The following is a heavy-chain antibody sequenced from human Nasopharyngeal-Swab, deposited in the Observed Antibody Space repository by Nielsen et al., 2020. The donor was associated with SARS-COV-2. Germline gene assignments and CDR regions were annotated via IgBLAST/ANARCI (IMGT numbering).Heavy chain of an antibody. CDR1: GFTFSSYA. Sequence: GESLKISCAASGFTFSSYAMSWVRQAPGKGLGWVSAISGSGGSTYYADSVKGRLTISRDNSKNTLYLQMNSLRAEDTAVYYCAKGASSGWYGGYYMDVWGKGTTVTVSS. V-gene: IGHV3-23*01. J-gene: IGHJ6*03. D-gene: IGHD6-19*01. CDR3: AKGASSGWYGGYYMDV. CDR2: ISGSGGST.